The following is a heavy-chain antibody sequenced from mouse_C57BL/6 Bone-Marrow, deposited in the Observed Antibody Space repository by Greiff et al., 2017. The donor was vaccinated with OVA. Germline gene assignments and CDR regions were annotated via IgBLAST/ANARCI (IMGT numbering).Heavy chain of an antibody. CDR3: ASPHYYGSSYVDY. Sequence: EVQLHQSGPELVKPGASVKISCKASGYTFTDYYMNWVKQSHGKSLEWIGDINPNNGGTSYNQKFKGKATLTVDKSSSTAYMELRSLTSEDSAVYYCASPHYYGSSYVDYWGQGTTLTVAS. CDR1: GYTFTDYY. CDR2: INPNNGGT. J-gene: IGHJ2*01. D-gene: IGHD1-1*01. V-gene: IGHV1-26*01.